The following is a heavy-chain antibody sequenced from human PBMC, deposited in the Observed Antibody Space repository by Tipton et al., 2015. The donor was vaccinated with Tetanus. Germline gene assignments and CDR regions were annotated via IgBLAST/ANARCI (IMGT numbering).Heavy chain of an antibody. CDR1: GGTFSSYA. V-gene: IGHV1-69*01. CDR3: ASYHGGGDCYDSSGYSIDY. J-gene: IGHJ4*02. D-gene: IGHD3-22*01. CDR2: IIPIFGTA. Sequence: QAQLVQSGAEVKKPGSSVKVSCKASGGTFSSYAISWVRQAPGQGLERMGGIIPIFGTANYAQKFQDRVTITAGESTRTAYMELNSLRSEDPAVYCCASYHGGGDCYDSSGYSIDYWGQGTLVTVSS.